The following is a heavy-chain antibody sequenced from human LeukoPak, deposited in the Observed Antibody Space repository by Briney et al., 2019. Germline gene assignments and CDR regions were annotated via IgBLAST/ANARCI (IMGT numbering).Heavy chain of an antibody. D-gene: IGHD1-26*01. Sequence: GGSLRPSCAASGFIFSSYDLHWVRQAPGKGLEWVAVISTDGGIKIYTDSVRGRFSISRDNSKNTMYLQMTSLGAGDTAIYFCARDQRLGATDYMDYWGQGTPVTVSS. CDR2: ISTDGGIK. J-gene: IGHJ4*02. V-gene: IGHV3-30*10. CDR1: GFIFSSYD. CDR3: ARDQRLGATDYMDY.